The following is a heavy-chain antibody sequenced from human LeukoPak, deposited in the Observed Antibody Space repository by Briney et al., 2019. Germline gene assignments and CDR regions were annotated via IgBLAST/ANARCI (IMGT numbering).Heavy chain of an antibody. V-gene: IGHV1-69*13. Sequence: SVKVSCKASGGTFSSYAISWVRQAPGQGLEWMGGIIPIFGTANYAQKFQGRVTITADESTSTAYMELSSLRSEDTAVYYCARGDLRGYSYGYYYGMDVWGQGTTVTVSS. CDR3: ARGDLRGYSYGYYYGMDV. CDR1: GGTFSSYA. D-gene: IGHD5-18*01. J-gene: IGHJ6*02. CDR2: IIPIFGTA.